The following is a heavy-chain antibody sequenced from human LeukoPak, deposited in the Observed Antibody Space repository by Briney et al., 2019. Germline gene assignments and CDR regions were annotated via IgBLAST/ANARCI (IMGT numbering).Heavy chain of an antibody. J-gene: IGHJ5*02. D-gene: IGHD1-1*01. V-gene: IGHV4-30-4*01. CDR2: IYYSGST. CDR3: ARGEWNGGFDP. CDR1: GGSISSGDYY. Sequence: PSETLSPTCTVSGGSISSGDYYWSWIRQPPGKGLEWIGYIYYSGSTYYNPSLKSRVTISVDTSKNQFSLKLSSVTAADTAVYYCARGEWNGGFDPWGQGTLVTVSS.